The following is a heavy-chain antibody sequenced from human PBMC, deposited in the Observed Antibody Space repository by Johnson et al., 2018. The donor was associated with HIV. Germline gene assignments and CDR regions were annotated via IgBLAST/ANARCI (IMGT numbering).Heavy chain of an antibody. Sequence: EQLVESGGGLVQPGGSLRLSCAASGFTVSSNYMSWVRQAPGKGLELVSVIYSGGSTYYADSVKGRFTISRDNSKNTLYLQMNSLRAEDTAVYYCARDRRHYYDSSGYPDYDAFDIWGQGTMVTVSS. V-gene: IGHV3-66*01. CDR3: ARDRRHYYDSSGYPDYDAFDI. CDR1: GFTVSSNY. D-gene: IGHD3-22*01. J-gene: IGHJ3*02. CDR2: IYSGGST.